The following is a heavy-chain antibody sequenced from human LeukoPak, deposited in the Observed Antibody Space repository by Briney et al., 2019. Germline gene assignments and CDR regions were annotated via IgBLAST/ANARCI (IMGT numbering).Heavy chain of an antibody. CDR3: ARAGVEMATITRGIFDY. V-gene: IGHV4-39*07. CDR1: GGSISSNSYY. J-gene: IGHJ4*02. Sequence: PSETLSLTCTVSGGSISSNSYYWGWIRQPPGKGLEWIGSIYYSGSTHYNPSLKSRVTISVDRSKNQFSLKLSSVTAADTAVYYCARAGVEMATITRGIFDYWGQGTLVTVSS. D-gene: IGHD5-24*01. CDR2: IYYSGST.